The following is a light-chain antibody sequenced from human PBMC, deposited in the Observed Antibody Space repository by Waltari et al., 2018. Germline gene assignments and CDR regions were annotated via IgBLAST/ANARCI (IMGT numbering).Light chain of an antibody. Sequence: QSPLTQLRSVSGFPGHSVTISCTGSSSDVGGDNFVSWYQQLPGTAPKLMIYDVTQRPSGVPDRFSGSKSGNTASLTISGLQAEDETDYYCCSYAGSYTWVFGGGTTLTVL. CDR3: CSYAGSYTWV. CDR1: SSDVGGDNF. J-gene: IGLJ3*02. V-gene: IGLV2-11*01. CDR2: DVT.